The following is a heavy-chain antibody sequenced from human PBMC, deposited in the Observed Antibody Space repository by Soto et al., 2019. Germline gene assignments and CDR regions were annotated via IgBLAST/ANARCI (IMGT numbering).Heavy chain of an antibody. CDR3: AREVRSRDIVVVPAAIGGYWFDP. D-gene: IGHD2-2*01. J-gene: IGHJ5*02. Sequence: ASVKVSCKASGYTFTSYYMHWVRQAPGQGLEWMGIINPSGGSTSYAQKFQGRVTMTRDTSTSTVYMELSSLRSEDTAVYYCAREVRSRDIVVVPAAIGGYWFDPWGQGTLGTVSS. V-gene: IGHV1-46*01. CDR2: INPSGGST. CDR1: GYTFTSYY.